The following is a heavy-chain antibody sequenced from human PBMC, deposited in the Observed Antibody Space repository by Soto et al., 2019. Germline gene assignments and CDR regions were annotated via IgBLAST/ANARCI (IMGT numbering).Heavy chain of an antibody. CDR3: AKTWYVGTPANHTVFAF. CDR2: ISGSGGST. D-gene: IGHD2-2*01. J-gene: IGHJ6*01. CDR1: VVRFKSYV. Sequence: AACVVRFKSYVFGASFHTQGKGLEWVSAISGSGGSTYYADSVKGRFTISRDNSKNTLYLQMNSLRAEDTAVYYCAKTWYVGTPANHTVFAFWGHGTPVPVSP. V-gene: IGHV3-23*01.